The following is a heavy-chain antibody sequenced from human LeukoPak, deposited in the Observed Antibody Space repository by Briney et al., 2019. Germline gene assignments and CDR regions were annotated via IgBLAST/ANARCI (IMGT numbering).Heavy chain of an antibody. D-gene: IGHD2-2*01. CDR2: ISAYNGNT. J-gene: IGHJ5*02. CDR1: GYTFTSYG. V-gene: IGHV1-18*01. CDR3: ARSGGGYCSSTSCSARWFDP. Sequence: ASVKVSCKASGYTFTSYGISWVRQAPGQGLEWMGWISAYNGNTNYAQNLQGRVTMTRDTSISTAYMELSRLRSDDTAVYYCARSGGGYCSSTSCSARWFDPWGQGTLVTVSS.